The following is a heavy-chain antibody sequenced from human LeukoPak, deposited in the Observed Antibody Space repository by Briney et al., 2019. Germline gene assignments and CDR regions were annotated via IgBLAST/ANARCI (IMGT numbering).Heavy chain of an antibody. CDR2: IYTSGST. J-gene: IGHJ6*02. CDR3: ARDGDYGDLRYPEDYYYYGMDV. D-gene: IGHD4-17*01. Sequence: SETLSLTCTVSGGSISSYYWSWIRQPAGKGLEWIGRIYTSGSTNYNPSLKSRVTMSVDTSKNQFPLKLSSVTAADTAVYYCARDGDYGDLRYPEDYYYYGMDVWGQGTTVTVSS. CDR1: GGSISSYY. V-gene: IGHV4-4*07.